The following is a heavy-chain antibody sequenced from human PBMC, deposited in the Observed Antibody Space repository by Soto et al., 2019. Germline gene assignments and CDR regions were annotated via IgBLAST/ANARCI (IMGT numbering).Heavy chain of an antibody. CDR1: GFTFSNIW. CDR3: ITESRPGGYLDH. V-gene: IGHV3-15*01. Sequence: EVQLVESGGGLVKPGGSRRLSCAASGFTFSNIWMNWVRQAPGKWLEWVGRVKSKTAGWTTDYAAPVNGRFSVSRDDSTNTLYLQMASLTTEYTAVYWCITESRPGGYLDHWGHGALVTVSS. J-gene: IGHJ4*01. CDR2: VKSKTAGWTT.